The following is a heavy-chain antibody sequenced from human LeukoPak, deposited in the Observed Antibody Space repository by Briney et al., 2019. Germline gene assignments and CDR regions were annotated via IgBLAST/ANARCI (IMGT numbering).Heavy chain of an antibody. V-gene: IGHV4-59*01. J-gene: IGHJ4*02. CDR2: IYYSGST. CDR3: GRVSLDFYDRSGYYYFDY. Sequence: PSETLSLTCTVTGGSMNTYYWSWIRQPPGKGLEWIGYIYYSGSTSYSPSLKSRVTMSVDTSKNQFSLNLRSVTAADTAVYYCGRVSLDFYDRSGYYYFDYWGQGTLATVSS. CDR1: GGSMNTYY. D-gene: IGHD3-22*01.